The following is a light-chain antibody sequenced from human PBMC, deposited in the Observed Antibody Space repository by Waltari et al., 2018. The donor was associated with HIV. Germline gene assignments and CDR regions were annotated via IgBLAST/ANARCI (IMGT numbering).Light chain of an antibody. V-gene: IGKV1-39*01. Sequence: IQLTQSPSYLSASVGDRVTITCRASQTIGIFLNWYYQKPGKAPKLLIYVASTLQSGGPSRFSGSGSGTDFTLTITSVQPEDFGIYYCHQGFRTPHTFGGGTNV. J-gene: IGKJ4*01. CDR1: QTIGIF. CDR3: HQGFRTPHT. CDR2: VAS.